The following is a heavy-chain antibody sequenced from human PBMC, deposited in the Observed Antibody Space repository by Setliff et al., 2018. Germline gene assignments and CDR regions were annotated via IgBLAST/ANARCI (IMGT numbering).Heavy chain of an antibody. D-gene: IGHD3-10*01. CDR1: GFTFSSYS. CDR3: ARNPSWDI. CDR2: ISSSSSTI. V-gene: IGHV3-48*01. J-gene: IGHJ3*02. Sequence: GGSLRLSCAASGFTFSSYSMNWVRQAPGKGLEWVSYISSSSSTIYYADSVKGRFTISRDNAKISLYLQINSLRAEDTAVYYCARNPSWDIWGQGTMVTVSS.